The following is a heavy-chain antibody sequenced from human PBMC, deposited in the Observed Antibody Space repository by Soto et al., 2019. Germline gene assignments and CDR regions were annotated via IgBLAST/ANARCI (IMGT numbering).Heavy chain of an antibody. J-gene: IGHJ4*02. CDR1: GGSISSGGTGSY. Sequence: QVQLQESGPGLVKPSQTLSLTCTVSGGSISSGGTGSYWTWIRQLPGKGLEWIGYIYYTGNTYYTPSLKSRTTISIDTSENQFSLKLTSVTAADTAVYFCASGHDAYKVRYWGQRTLVTVSS. V-gene: IGHV4-31*03. CDR3: ASGHDAYKVRY. CDR2: IYYTGNT. D-gene: IGHD1-1*01.